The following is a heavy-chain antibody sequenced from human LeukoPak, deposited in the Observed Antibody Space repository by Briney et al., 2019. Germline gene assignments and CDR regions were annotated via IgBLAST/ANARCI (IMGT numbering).Heavy chain of an antibody. Sequence: PSETLSLTCGVYGGSFSGYYWSWIRQPPGKGLEWIGEINHSGSTNYNPSLQSRVTISVDTSKNQFSLKLSSVTAADTAVYYCARGFRIAVAGFAYWGQGTLVTVSS. D-gene: IGHD6-19*01. CDR1: GGSFSGYY. V-gene: IGHV4-34*01. CDR3: ARGFRIAVAGFAY. J-gene: IGHJ4*02. CDR2: INHSGST.